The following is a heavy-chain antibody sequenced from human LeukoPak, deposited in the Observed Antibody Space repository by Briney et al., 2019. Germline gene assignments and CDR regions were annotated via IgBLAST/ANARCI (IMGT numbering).Heavy chain of an antibody. CDR2: IIPIFGTA. J-gene: IGHJ4*02. CDR1: GGTFSSYA. Sequence: SVKVSCKASGGTFSSYAISWVRQAPGQGLEWMGGIIPIFGTANYAQKFQGRVTITADPSTSTAYLELSSLTSEDTPVYSCARIWNWNDGLPFHYWGQGTLVTVSS. D-gene: IGHD1-1*01. V-gene: IGHV1-69*13. CDR3: ARIWNWNDGLPFHY.